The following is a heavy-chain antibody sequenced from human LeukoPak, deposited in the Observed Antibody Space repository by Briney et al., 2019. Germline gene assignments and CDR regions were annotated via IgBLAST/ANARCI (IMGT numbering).Heavy chain of an antibody. V-gene: IGHV1-2*02. CDR1: GNNFTDYY. J-gene: IGHJ4*02. CDR3: AREVTKFDY. CDR2: ISPYSGGI. Sequence: ASVKVSCKASGNNFTDYYIHWVRQAPGQGLEWMGWISPYSGGINYGRKFQGRVTMTRDTSINTAYMDLSSLRSDDTAVYYCAREVTKFDYWGQGTLVTVSS. D-gene: IGHD2-8*01.